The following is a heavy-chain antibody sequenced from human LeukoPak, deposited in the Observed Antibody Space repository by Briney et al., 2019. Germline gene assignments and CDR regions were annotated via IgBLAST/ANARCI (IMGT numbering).Heavy chain of an antibody. CDR1: GFTFSSYA. J-gene: IGHJ3*02. CDR2: ISYDGSNK. Sequence: GGSLRLSCAASGFTFSSYAMHWVRQAPGKGLEWVAVISYDGSNKYYADSVKGRFPISRDNSKNTLYLQMNSLRAEDTAVYYCARPDILTGLIWGQGTMVTVSS. D-gene: IGHD3-9*01. CDR3: ARPDILTGLI. V-gene: IGHV3-30-3*01.